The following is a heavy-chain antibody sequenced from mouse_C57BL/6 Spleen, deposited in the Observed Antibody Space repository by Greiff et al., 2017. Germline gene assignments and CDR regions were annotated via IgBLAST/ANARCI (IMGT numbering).Heavy chain of an antibody. Sequence: VQLQQSGAELVKPGASVKISCKASGYAFSSYWMNWVKQRPGKGLEWIGQIYPGDGDTNYNGKFKGKATLTADKSSSTAYMQLSSLTSEDSAVYFCARGVITTVVPNWYFDVWGTGTTVTVSS. J-gene: IGHJ1*03. CDR3: ARGVITTVVPNWYFDV. V-gene: IGHV1-80*01. D-gene: IGHD1-1*01. CDR1: GYAFSSYW. CDR2: IYPGDGDT.